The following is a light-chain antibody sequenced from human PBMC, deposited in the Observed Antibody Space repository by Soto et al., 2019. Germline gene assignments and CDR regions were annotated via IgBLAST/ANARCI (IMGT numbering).Light chain of an antibody. CDR1: QSVLYSSNSKNY. V-gene: IGKV4-1*01. CDR3: QQYYSTPLT. CDR2: WAS. Sequence: DIVMTQSPDSLAASLGERATINCKSSQSVLYSSNSKNYLAWYQQKPGQPPKLLIYWASTRESGVPDRFSGSGSGTDFTLTISSLQAEDVAVYYCQQYYSTPLTFGGGTKVEIK. J-gene: IGKJ4*01.